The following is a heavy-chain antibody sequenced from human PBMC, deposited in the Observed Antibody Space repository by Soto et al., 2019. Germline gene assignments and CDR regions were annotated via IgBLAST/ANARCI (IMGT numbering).Heavy chain of an antibody. V-gene: IGHV3-9*01. CDR2: ISWNSGSI. CDR3: AAIYDFWSGYYKTRYYGMDV. Sequence: GGSLRLSCAASGFTFDDYAMHWVRQAPGKGLEWVSGISWNSGSIGYADSVKGRFTISRDNAKNSLYLQMNSLRAEDTALYYCAAIYDFWSGYYKTRYYGMDVWGQGTTVTVSS. J-gene: IGHJ6*02. CDR1: GFTFDDYA. D-gene: IGHD3-3*01.